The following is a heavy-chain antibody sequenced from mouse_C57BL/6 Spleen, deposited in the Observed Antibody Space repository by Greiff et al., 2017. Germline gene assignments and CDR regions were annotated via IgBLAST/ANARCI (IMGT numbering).Heavy chain of an antibody. D-gene: IGHD2-1*01. J-gene: IGHJ2*01. CDR2: IDPETGGT. Sequence: QVQLQQSGAELVRPGASVTLSCKASGYTFTDYEMHWVKQTPVHGLEWIGAIDPETGGTAYNQKFKGKALLTADKSSSTAYMELRSLTSEDSAVYYCYGNYFDYWGQGTTLTVSS. CDR1: GYTFTDYE. V-gene: IGHV1-15*01. CDR3: YGNYFDY.